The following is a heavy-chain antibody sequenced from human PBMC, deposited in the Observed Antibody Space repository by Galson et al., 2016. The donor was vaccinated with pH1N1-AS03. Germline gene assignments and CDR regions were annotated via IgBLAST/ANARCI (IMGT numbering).Heavy chain of an antibody. J-gene: IGHJ4*02. V-gene: IGHV3-23*01. CDR1: GFTFSNYW. Sequence: SLRLSCAVSGFTFSNYWMTWVRQAPGKGLEWVSTYGGSDENTYYADSVKGRFTISRDSSKNTLYLQMNTLRAEDTALYYCTTVAGTYYNGAYWGQGSLVTVSS. D-gene: IGHD3-10*01. CDR3: TTVAGTYYNGAY. CDR2: YGGSDENT.